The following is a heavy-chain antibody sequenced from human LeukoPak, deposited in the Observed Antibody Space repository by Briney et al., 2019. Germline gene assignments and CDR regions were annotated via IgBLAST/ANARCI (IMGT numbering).Heavy chain of an antibody. CDR3: ARHSGFLEWQYYFDY. J-gene: IGHJ4*02. CDR2: IIPMFGTA. Sequence: GASVKVSFKASGGTFSSYAISWVRQAPGQGLEWMGGIIPMFGTANYAQKFQGRVTITADESTSTAYMELSSLRSEDTAVYYCARHSGFLEWQYYFDYWGQGTLVTVSS. CDR1: GGTFSSYA. D-gene: IGHD3-3*01. V-gene: IGHV1-69*13.